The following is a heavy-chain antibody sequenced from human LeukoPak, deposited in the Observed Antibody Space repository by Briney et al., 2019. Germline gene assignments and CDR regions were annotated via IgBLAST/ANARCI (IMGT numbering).Heavy chain of an antibody. V-gene: IGHV3-33*06. Sequence: GGSLRLSCAASGFTFSGYGMHWVRQAPGKGLEWVAIIWNDGSKEYYADSVKGRFTISRDDSKNTLYLQLNSLSAEDTAVYYCVKDLLSTTLHYSGQGTLVTVSS. CDR3: VKDLLSTTLHY. J-gene: IGHJ4*02. D-gene: IGHD1-1*01. CDR1: GFTFSGYG. CDR2: IWNDGSKE.